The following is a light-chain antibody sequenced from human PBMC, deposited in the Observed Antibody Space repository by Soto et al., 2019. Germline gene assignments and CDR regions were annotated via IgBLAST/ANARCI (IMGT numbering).Light chain of an antibody. V-gene: IGKV3-11*01. CDR3: QQRSNWPPL. Sequence: PGARATLSCRASQSVDSTYLTWYQQKPGQAPRLLIYGASGRATGIPARFSGSGSGTDFTLTISSLEPEDFAVYYCQQRSNWPPLFGQGTRLEIK. CDR1: QSVDSTY. CDR2: GAS. J-gene: IGKJ5*01.